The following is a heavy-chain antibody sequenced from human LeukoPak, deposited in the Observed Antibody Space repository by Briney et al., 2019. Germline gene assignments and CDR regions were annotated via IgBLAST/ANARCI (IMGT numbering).Heavy chain of an antibody. Sequence: PSETLSLTCTVSGGSISSYYWSWIRQPPGKGLEWIGYIYYSGSTNYNPSLKSRVTISVDTSKNQFSLKLSSGTAADTAVYYCASMVRGVIIYFDYWGQGTLVTVSS. V-gene: IGHV4-59*01. CDR1: GGSISSYY. CDR3: ASMVRGVIIYFDY. CDR2: IYYSGST. J-gene: IGHJ4*02. D-gene: IGHD3-10*01.